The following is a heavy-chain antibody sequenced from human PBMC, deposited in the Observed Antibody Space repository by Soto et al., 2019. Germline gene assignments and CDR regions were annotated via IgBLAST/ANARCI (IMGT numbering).Heavy chain of an antibody. D-gene: IGHD1-1*01. CDR1: GFTFSSYA. V-gene: IGHV3-30-3*01. Sequence: PGGSLRLSCAASGFTFSSYAMHWVRQAPGKGLEWVAVISYDGSNKYYADSVKGRFTISRDNSKNTLYLQMSGLRAEDTAVYYCARGYPYLNWNYIDYWGQGTLVTVSS. J-gene: IGHJ4*02. CDR3: ARGYPYLNWNYIDY. CDR2: ISYDGSNK.